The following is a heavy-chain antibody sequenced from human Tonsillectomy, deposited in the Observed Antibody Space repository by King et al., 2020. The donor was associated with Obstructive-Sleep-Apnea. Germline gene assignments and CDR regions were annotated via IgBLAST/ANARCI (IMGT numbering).Heavy chain of an antibody. J-gene: IGHJ4*02. CDR1: VDSMSSYY. Sequence: VQLQESGPGLVKPSETLSLTCTVSVDSMSSYYWSWIRQPPGKGLEWNWYIYKTDTTKYNPSLRSRVTISVDTSKNQFYLKLSSVTAADTAVYYCATISGGNDYWGQGTLVTVSS. D-gene: IGHD4-23*01. CDR3: ATISGGNDY. CDR2: IYKTDTT. V-gene: IGHV4-59*01.